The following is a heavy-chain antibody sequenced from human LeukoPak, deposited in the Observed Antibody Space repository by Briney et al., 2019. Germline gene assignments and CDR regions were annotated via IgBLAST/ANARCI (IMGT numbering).Heavy chain of an antibody. Sequence: ASVKVSCKVSGYTFTSYGISWVRQAPGQGLEWMGWISAYNGNTNYAQKLQGRVTMTTDTSTSTAYMELRSLRSDDTAVYYCARPQYYYDSSGLYYWGQGTLVTVSS. CDR2: ISAYNGNT. J-gene: IGHJ4*02. V-gene: IGHV1-18*01. D-gene: IGHD3-22*01. CDR1: GYTFTSYG. CDR3: ARPQYYYDSSGLYY.